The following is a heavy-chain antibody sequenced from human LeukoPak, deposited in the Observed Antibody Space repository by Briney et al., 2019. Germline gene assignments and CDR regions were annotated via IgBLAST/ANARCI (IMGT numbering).Heavy chain of an antibody. CDR3: ARDGYYDSSENWFDP. V-gene: IGHV4-59*01. J-gene: IGHJ5*02. CDR2: IYYSGST. Sequence: PSETLSVTCTVSGYSISGYYWRWIRQRPGKGLEWIGYIYYSGSTNYNPSLKSRVTISLDTSKKQFSLKLSSVTAADTAVYYYARDGYYDSSENWFDPWGQGTLVTVSS. D-gene: IGHD3-22*01. CDR1: GYSISGYY.